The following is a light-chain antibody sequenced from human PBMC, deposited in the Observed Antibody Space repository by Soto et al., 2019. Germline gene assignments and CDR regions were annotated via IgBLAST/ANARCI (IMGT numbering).Light chain of an antibody. J-gene: IGKJ1*01. Sequence: DIPMTQSPSSLSASVGDRVTITCQASQSISSYLNWYQQKPGKAPKLLIYAASSLQSGVPSRFSGSGSGTDFTLTIRSLQPEDFGTYYCQQSYSTPWTFGQGTKVEI. CDR2: AAS. V-gene: IGKV1-39*01. CDR3: QQSYSTPWT. CDR1: QSISSY.